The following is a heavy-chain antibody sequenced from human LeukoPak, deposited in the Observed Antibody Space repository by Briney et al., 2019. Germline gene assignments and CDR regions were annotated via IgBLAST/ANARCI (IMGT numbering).Heavy chain of an antibody. V-gene: IGHV3-7*01. CDR3: ARLLGTGTADDG. J-gene: IGHJ4*02. CDR1: GFTFSSHW. Sequence: GGSQSLFCAASGFTFSSHWMSWVRQAPGKGLEWVSNIRPEGSKEYYMDCVKGPFTNSRDYVKISLYLQMNSLRAEDSAVYYCARLLGTGTADDGWGQGVLV. D-gene: IGHD1-1*01. CDR2: IRPEGSKE.